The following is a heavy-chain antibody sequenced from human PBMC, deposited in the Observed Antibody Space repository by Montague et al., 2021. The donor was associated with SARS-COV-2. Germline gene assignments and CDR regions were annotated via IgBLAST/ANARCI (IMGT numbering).Heavy chain of an antibody. J-gene: IGHJ6*02. CDR2: ISYDGSNK. CDR3: ARGIMEYYDFWSGYYPGYYYCYCMDV. Sequence: SLRLSCAASGFTFSSYAMHWVRQAPGKGLEWVAVISYDGSNKYYADSVKGRFTISRDNSKNTLYLQMNSLRAEDTAVYYCARGIMEYYDFWSGYYPGYYYCYCMDVWGQGTTVTVSS. CDR1: GFTFSSYA. D-gene: IGHD3-3*01. V-gene: IGHV3-30*04.